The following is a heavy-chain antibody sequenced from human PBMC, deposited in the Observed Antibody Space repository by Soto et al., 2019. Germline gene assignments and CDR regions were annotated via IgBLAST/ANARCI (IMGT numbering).Heavy chain of an antibody. J-gene: IGHJ4*02. CDR1: VLTFRDHL. V-gene: IGHV3-11*01. CDR3: AGDPYYYVSDY. Sequence: GGPRRLYCAASVLTFRDHLMTWIRPAPGKGLECIPYISGHRLDIYQPDSVKGRFTVSSDNAKNSVYLQMNSLRAEDTAIYYCAGDPYYYVSDYWGQGTLVTVSS. D-gene: IGHD3-10*01. CDR2: ISGHRLDI.